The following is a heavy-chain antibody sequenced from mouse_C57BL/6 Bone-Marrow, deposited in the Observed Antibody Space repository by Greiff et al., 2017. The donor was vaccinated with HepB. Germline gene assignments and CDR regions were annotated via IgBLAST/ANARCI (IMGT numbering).Heavy chain of an antibody. Sequence: EVKLMESGGGLVKPGGSLKLSCAASGFTFSSYAMSWVRQTPEKRLEWVATISAGGSYTYYPDNVKGRFTIARDNAKNHLYLQMSHLKSEDTAMYYCARDYTYYAMDFWGQGTSVTVSS. J-gene: IGHJ4*01. CDR3: ARDYTYYAMDF. CDR2: ISAGGSYT. V-gene: IGHV5-4*01. CDR1: GFTFSSYA.